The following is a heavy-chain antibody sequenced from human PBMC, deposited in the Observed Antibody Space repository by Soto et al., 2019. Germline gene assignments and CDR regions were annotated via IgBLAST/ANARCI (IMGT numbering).Heavy chain of an antibody. Sequence: PGWSLRLSCAASGFTFSNYIMNWVRQAPGKVLEWVSSISSSANYRYYADSVKGRFTISRDNAKNTLYLQMHSLRAADTAVYYCARGSGYSSGWYGDYWGQGTLVTFSS. V-gene: IGHV3-21*01. CDR2: ISSSANYR. CDR1: GFTFSNYI. J-gene: IGHJ4*02. D-gene: IGHD6-19*01. CDR3: ARGSGYSSGWYGDY.